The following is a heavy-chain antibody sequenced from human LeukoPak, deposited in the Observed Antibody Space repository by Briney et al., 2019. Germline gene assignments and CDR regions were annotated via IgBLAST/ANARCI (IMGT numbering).Heavy chain of an antibody. Sequence: SETLSLTCTVSGGSISSSSYYWGWIRQPPGKGLEWIGSIYYSGSTYYNPSLKSRVTISVDRSKNQFSLKLSSVTAADTAVYYCARDSGTAMAFDYWGQGTLVTVSS. CDR2: IYYSGST. D-gene: IGHD5-18*01. CDR3: ARDSGTAMAFDY. V-gene: IGHV4-39*07. J-gene: IGHJ4*02. CDR1: GGSISSSSYY.